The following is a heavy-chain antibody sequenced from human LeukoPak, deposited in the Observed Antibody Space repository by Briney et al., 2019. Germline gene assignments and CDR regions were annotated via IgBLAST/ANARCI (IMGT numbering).Heavy chain of an antibody. CDR3: ARAVAAAGVGWSGYYYYMDV. CDR2: INHSGSP. D-gene: IGHD6-13*01. Sequence: SETLSLTCAVYGGSFTGYYWRWIRQPPGKGLEWIGEINHSGSPKYNPSLKSRVTISVDTSTNQFFLRLTSVTAADTAVYYCARAVAAAGVGWSGYYYYMDVWGKGTTVTVSS. V-gene: IGHV4-34*01. J-gene: IGHJ6*03. CDR1: GGSFTGYY.